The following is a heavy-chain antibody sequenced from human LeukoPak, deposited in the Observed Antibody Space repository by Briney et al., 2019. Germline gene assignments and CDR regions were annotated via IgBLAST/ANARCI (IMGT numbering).Heavy chain of an antibody. CDR1: GFTFSSYW. Sequence: GASLRPSWAAAGFTFSSYWMNWVRQAAGRGLGWVANINQVGSETYYADSVKGRFTISRDNSKNSLYLQRNSLKAEDTAVYYCTRDGGASGVYFDYWGQGTLVTVSS. CDR3: TRDGGASGVYFDY. V-gene: IGHV3-7*03. D-gene: IGHD3-16*01. J-gene: IGHJ4*02. CDR2: INQVGSET.